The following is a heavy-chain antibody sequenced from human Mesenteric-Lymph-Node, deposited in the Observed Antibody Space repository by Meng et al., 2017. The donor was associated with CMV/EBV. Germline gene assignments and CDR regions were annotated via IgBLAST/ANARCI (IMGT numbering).Heavy chain of an antibody. Sequence: SETLSLTCTVSGGSISSSSYYWGWIRQPPGKGLEWIGSIYYSGSTYYNPSLKSRVTISVDTSKNQFSLKLSSVTAADTAVYYCARYSPPLYYYDSNGSQGVDYWGQGTLVTVSS. CDR3: ARYSPPLYYYDSNGSQGVDY. J-gene: IGHJ4*02. V-gene: IGHV4-39*07. D-gene: IGHD3-22*01. CDR1: GGSISSSSYY. CDR2: IYYSGST.